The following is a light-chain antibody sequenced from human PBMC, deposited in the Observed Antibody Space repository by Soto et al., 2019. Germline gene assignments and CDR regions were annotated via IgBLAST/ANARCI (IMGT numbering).Light chain of an antibody. J-gene: IGKJ1*01. CDR2: AAS. CDR3: QQCGSSPWT. CDR1: QSVSSYY. V-gene: IGKV3-20*01. Sequence: EIVLTQSPGTLSLSPGERATLSCRASQSVSSYYLAWYQQKPGQAPRLLIYAASSRATGIPDRFSGGGSGTDFTLTISRREPEDFAVYYCQQCGSSPWTFGQGTKVEIQ.